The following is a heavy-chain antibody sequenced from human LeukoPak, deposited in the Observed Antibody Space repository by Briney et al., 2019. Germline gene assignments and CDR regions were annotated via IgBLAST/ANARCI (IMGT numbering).Heavy chain of an antibody. CDR1: GFTFSSYA. CDR2: ISGSGGNT. D-gene: IGHD3-3*01. Sequence: PGGSLRLSCAASGFTFSSYAMSWVRQAPGKGLEWVSAISGSGGNTYYADSVKGRFTISRDNSKNTLYLQMNSLRAEDTAVYYCAKSSYDFWSGLGYWGQGTLVTVSS. J-gene: IGHJ4*02. V-gene: IGHV3-23*01. CDR3: AKSSYDFWSGLGY.